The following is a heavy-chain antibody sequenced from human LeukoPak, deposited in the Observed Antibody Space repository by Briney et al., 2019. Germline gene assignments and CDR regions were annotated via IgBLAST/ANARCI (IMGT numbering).Heavy chain of an antibody. D-gene: IGHD4-11*01. Sequence: ASVKVSCKASGYTFTGYYMHWVRQAPGQGLEWMGWINPNSGGTNYAQKFQGRVTMTRDTSISTAYMELSRLRSDDTAVYYCARAYSNDDMVFDYWGQGTLVTVSS. CDR1: GYTFTGYY. J-gene: IGHJ4*02. V-gene: IGHV1-2*02. CDR3: ARAYSNDDMVFDY. CDR2: INPNSGGT.